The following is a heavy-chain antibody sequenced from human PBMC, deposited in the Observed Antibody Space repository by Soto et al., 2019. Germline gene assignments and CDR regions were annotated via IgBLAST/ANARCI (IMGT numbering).Heavy chain of an antibody. CDR2: VSSSGTTM. Sequence: QVQLAESGGGLVEPGGYLRISCVASGFTFSDYDMSWIRQSPGKGLEWVSFVSSSGTTMYFADSVKGRFTISRDNAKNSLYLQMNSLRAEDTAVYYCARMGPRAARPSYWGQGTLVTVSS. CDR3: ARMGPRAARPSY. CDR1: GFTFSDYD. V-gene: IGHV3-11*01. J-gene: IGHJ4*02. D-gene: IGHD6-6*01.